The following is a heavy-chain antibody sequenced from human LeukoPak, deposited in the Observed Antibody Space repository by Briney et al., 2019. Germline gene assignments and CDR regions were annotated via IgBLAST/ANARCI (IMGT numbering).Heavy chain of an antibody. J-gene: IGHJ4*02. CDR3: ARDDGGESNWGSIDY. D-gene: IGHD3-16*01. CDR2: IKYDGSEK. V-gene: IGHV3-7*05. Sequence: AGSLRLSCVASKFTFSNYWMSWVRQAPGKGLEWVAKIKYDGSEKYYVDSVKGRFTVSRDNAKNSLYLQMNSLGVEDTAVYYCARDDGGESNWGSIDYWGQGTQVTVSS. CDR1: KFTFSNYW.